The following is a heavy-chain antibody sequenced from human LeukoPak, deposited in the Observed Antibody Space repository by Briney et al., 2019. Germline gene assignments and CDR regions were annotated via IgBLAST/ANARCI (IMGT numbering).Heavy chain of an antibody. V-gene: IGHV3-30*18. CDR2: ISYGGSNK. Sequence: GGSLRLSCAASGFTFSSYGMHWVRQAPGKGLEWVAVISYGGSNKYYADSVKGRFTISRDNSKNTLYLQMNSLRAEDTAVYYCAKEGRAYYDFWSGYYFDYWGQGTLVTVSS. CDR1: GFTFSSYG. CDR3: AKEGRAYYDFWSGYYFDY. J-gene: IGHJ4*02. D-gene: IGHD3-3*01.